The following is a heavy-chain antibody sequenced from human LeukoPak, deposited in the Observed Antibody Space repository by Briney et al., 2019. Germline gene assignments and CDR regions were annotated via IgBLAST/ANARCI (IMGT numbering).Heavy chain of an antibody. CDR2: MYYSGST. CDR3: ARHPPRDCSSSSCYKRWFDP. D-gene: IGHD2-2*02. V-gene: IGHV4-39*01. J-gene: IGHJ5*02. CDR1: GGSISSSDSY. Sequence: SETLSLTCTVSGGSISSSDSYWGWIPQPPGKGLEWIVSMYYSGSTYYNPSLKSRVTISVDTSKNQFSLKLNAVTAADTAVYYCARHPPRDCSSSSCYKRWFDPWGQGTLVTVSS.